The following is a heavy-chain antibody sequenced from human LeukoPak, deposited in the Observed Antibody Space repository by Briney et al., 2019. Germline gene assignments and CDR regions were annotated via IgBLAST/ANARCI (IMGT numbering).Heavy chain of an antibody. CDR1: GGSISSSNW. V-gene: IGHV4-4*02. Sequence: SETVSLTCTVSGGSISSSNWWSWVRQPPGKGLEWIGEIFHSGSTNYNPSLKSRVTMSVDKSENQFSLRLSSVTAEDTAVYYCARDRKYSSSSPPLLYYYYMDVWGNGTTVTVSS. J-gene: IGHJ6*03. CDR2: IFHSGST. CDR3: ARDRKYSSSSPPLLYYYYMDV. D-gene: IGHD6-6*01.